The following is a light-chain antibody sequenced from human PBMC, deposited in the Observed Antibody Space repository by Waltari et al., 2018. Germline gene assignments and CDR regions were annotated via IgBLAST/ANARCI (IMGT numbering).Light chain of an antibody. CDR1: QSVSSY. J-gene: IGKJ3*01. CDR2: DAS. Sequence: EIVLTQSPAPLSLSPGERATLSCRASQSVSSYLAWYQQKPGQAPRLLIYDASNRATGIPARFSGSGSGTDFTLTISSLEPEDFAVYYCQQRSNWPLTFG. V-gene: IGKV3-11*01. CDR3: QQRSNWPLT.